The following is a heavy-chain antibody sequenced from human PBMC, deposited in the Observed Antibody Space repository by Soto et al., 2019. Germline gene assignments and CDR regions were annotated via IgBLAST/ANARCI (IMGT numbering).Heavy chain of an antibody. CDR1: GGSISSYY. J-gene: IGHJ4*02. CDR3: ARGTALIYGDYPGAGYFDF. Sequence: LSLTCTVSGGSISSYYWRWIRQSPGRGLEWIGYVHYSGTTNYNPSLKSRVAMSLDSSKRQFSLTLNSVTAADTTVYYCARGTALIYGDYPGAGYFDFWGQGIQVTVSS. D-gene: IGHD4-17*01. CDR2: VHYSGTT. V-gene: IGHV4-59*01.